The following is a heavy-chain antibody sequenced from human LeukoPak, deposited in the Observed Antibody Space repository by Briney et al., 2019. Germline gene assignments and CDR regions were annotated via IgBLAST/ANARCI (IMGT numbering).Heavy chain of an antibody. CDR1: GFTVSSNY. Sequence: SGGSLRLSCAASGFTVSSNYMSWVRQAPGKGLEWVSVIYSGGSTYYADSVKGRFTISRDNSKNTLYLQMNSLRAEDTAVYYCARAGRAVAGIDEIYYFDYWGQGTLVTVSS. V-gene: IGHV3-53*01. D-gene: IGHD6-19*01. CDR3: ARAGRAVAGIDEIYYFDY. J-gene: IGHJ4*02. CDR2: IYSGGST.